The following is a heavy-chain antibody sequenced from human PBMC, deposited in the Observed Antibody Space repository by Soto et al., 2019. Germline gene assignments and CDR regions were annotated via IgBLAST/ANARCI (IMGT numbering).Heavy chain of an antibody. J-gene: IGHJ4*02. D-gene: IGHD4-17*01. CDR1: GFSFNAYS. V-gene: IGHV3-21*06. CDR2: IRGSGPDT. CDR3: VRGTDYGVYLDF. Sequence: GGSLRLSCAASGFSFNAYSMNWVRQAPGRGLEWVSSIRGSGPDTYYADSVKGRFIISRDNAKTSVYLQMGSLKAEDTAVYYCVRGTDYGVYLDFWGQGTPVTVSS.